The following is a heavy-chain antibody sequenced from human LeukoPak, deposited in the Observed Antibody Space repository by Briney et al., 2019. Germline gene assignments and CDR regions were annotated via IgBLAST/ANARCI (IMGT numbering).Heavy chain of an antibody. CDR3: ARKNDYGDYTDC. J-gene: IGHJ4*02. Sequence: GRSLRLSCAASGFTFSTYGMHWVRQAPGKGLEWVAVIWYDGSNKYYADSVKGRFTISRDNSKNTLYLQMNSLRAEDTAVYYCARKNDYGDYTDCWGQGTLVTVSS. V-gene: IGHV3-33*01. CDR1: GFTFSTYG. CDR2: IWYDGSNK. D-gene: IGHD4-17*01.